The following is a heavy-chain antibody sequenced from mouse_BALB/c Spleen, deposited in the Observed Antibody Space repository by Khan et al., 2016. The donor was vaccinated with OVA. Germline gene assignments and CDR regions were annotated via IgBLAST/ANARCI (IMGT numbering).Heavy chain of an antibody. V-gene: IGHV1S136*01. CDR2: INPYNDGA. CDR3: ARPGNRYERVFDY. Sequence: VRLQQSGPELVKPGASVKMSCKASGCTFTRYVMHWVKQKPGQGLEWIGYINPYNDGAKYNEKFKGKATLTSDKSSSTADMELNSLTSEDSAVYYCARPGNRYERVFDYWGQGTTLTVSS. J-gene: IGHJ2*01. D-gene: IGHD2-14*01. CDR1: GCTFTRYV.